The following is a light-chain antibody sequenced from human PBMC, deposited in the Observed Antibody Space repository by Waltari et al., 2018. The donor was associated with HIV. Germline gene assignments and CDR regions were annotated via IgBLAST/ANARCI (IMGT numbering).Light chain of an antibody. J-gene: IGLJ1*01. CDR3: QSYDSSLSGSDV. CDR1: SSNIGAGYD. V-gene: IGLV1-40*01. CDR2: CNS. Sequence: QSVLTQPPSVSGAPGQRVTISCTGSSSNIGAGYDVHWYQQLPGTDPKLLIYCNSNRPSGVPDRFSGSKSGTSASLAITGLQAEDEADYYCQSYDSSLSGSDVFGTGTKVTVL.